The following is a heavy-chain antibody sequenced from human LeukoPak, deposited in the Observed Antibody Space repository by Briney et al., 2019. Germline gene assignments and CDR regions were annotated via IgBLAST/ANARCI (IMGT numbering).Heavy chain of an antibody. J-gene: IGHJ3*02. V-gene: IGHV4-59*02. CDR3: ARTNAFFT. CDR2: IYYTGTT. Sequence: SERLSLACPVSGASVRGEDWNWIRQPPGKGLGWIGYIYYTGTTDYSPSLKSRVTISLEMSKNQFPLKLRSVTAADTTVYSYARTNAFFTPGRGTMVTVSS. CDR1: GASVRGED.